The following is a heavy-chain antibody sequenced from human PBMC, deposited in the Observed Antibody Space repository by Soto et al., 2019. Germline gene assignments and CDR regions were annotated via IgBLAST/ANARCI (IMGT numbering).Heavy chain of an antibody. CDR3: ARDLYYYDSSDPGNGMDV. Sequence: PSETLSLTCTVSGGSISSGDYYWSWIRQPPGKGLEWIGYIYYSGSTYYNPSLKSRVTISVDTSKNQFSLKLSSVTAADTAVYYCARDLYYYDSSDPGNGMDVWGQGTTVTVSS. V-gene: IGHV4-30-4*01. CDR2: IYYSGST. D-gene: IGHD3-22*01. J-gene: IGHJ6*02. CDR1: GGSISSGDYY.